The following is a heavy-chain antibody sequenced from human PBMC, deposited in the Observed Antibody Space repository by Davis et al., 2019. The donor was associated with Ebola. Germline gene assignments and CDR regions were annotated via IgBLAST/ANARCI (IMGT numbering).Heavy chain of an antibody. CDR3: ARGYYDFWSGYYRGGYYFDY. CDR2: ISSSGSTI. D-gene: IGHD3-3*01. CDR1: GFTFSSYE. V-gene: IGHV3-48*03. J-gene: IGHJ4*02. Sequence: GESLKISCAASGFTFSSYEMNWVRQAPGKGLEWVSYISSSGSTIYYADSVKGRFTISRDNAKNSLYLQMNSLRAEDTAVYYCARGYYDFWSGYYRGGYYFDYWGQGTLVTVSS.